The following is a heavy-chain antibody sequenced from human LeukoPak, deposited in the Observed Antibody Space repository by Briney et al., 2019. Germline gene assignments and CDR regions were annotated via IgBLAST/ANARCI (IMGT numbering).Heavy chain of an antibody. Sequence: PSETLSLTCAVYGGSFSGYYWSWIRQPPGKGLEWIGEINHSGSTNYNPSLKSRVTISVDTSKNQFSLKLSSVTAADTAVYYCARGPRYYDILTGYLLRYFDYWGQGTLVTVSS. CDR1: GGSFSGYY. V-gene: IGHV4-34*01. D-gene: IGHD3-9*01. CDR3: ARGPRYYDILTGYLLRYFDY. CDR2: INHSGST. J-gene: IGHJ4*02.